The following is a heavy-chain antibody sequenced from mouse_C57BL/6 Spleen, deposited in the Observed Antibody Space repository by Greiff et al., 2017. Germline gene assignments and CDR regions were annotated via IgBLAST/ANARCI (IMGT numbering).Heavy chain of an antibody. Sequence: EVQLQESGPGLVKPSQSLSLTCSVTGYSITSGYYWYWIRPSPGNILEWLGYISYDGSNNYNPSLKNRIPLTRDTSKNQYFLKLNSVATEYTATDSCAREGSEGCADWGQGTLVTGAA. CDR2: ISYDGSN. CDR3: AREGSEGCAD. J-gene: IGHJ3*01. V-gene: IGHV3-6*01. CDR1: GYSITSGYY.